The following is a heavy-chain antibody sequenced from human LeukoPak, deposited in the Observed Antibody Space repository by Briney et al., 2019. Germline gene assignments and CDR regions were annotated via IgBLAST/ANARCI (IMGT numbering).Heavy chain of an antibody. D-gene: IGHD2-2*01. J-gene: IGHJ2*01. V-gene: IGHV1-18*04. CDR3: ARGPRYCSSTSCFAGHWYFDL. Sequence: ASVTVSCKASDYTFTSYGITWVRQAPGQGLDWMGWISGYNGNTNYAQNFQGRVTMTTDTSTTTAYMELRSLRSDDTAVYYCARGPRYCSSTSCFAGHWYFDLWGRGTLVTVSS. CDR1: DYTFTSYG. CDR2: ISGYNGNT.